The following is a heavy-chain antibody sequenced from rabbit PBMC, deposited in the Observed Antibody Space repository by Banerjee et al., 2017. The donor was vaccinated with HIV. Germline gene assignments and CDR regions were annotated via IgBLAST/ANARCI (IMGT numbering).Heavy chain of an antibody. Sequence: QSLEESGGDLVKPGASLTLTCTASGIDFSSSYYMCWVRQAPGKGLEWIGCIYADGSGYTYYASWAKGRFTISKTSSTTVTLQMTSLTAADTATYFCARVNAGSSGYPYYFNLWGQGTLVTVS. CDR3: ARVNAGSSGYPYYFNL. J-gene: IGHJ4*01. V-gene: IGHV1S40*01. CDR2: IYADGSGYT. CDR1: GIDFSSSYY. D-gene: IGHD1-1*01.